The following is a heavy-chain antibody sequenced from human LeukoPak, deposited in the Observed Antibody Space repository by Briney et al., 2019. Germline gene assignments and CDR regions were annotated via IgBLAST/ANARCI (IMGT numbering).Heavy chain of an antibody. CDR2: ISYDGSNK. J-gene: IGHJ4*02. Sequence: GGSLRLSCAASGFTFSSYAMSWVRQAPGKGLEWVAVISYDGSNKYYADSVKGRFTISGDNSKNTLYLQMNSLRAEDTAVYYCARARSTMIVVVLFDYWGQGTLVTVSS. CDR1: GFTFSSYA. D-gene: IGHD3-22*01. V-gene: IGHV3-30-3*01. CDR3: ARARSTMIVVVLFDY.